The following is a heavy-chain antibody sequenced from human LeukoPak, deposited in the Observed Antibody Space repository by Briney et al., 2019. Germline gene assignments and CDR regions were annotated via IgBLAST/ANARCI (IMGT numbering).Heavy chain of an antibody. CDR1: GFGVSSNY. CDR2: IYSGGST. D-gene: IGHD3-22*01. CDR3: GRDSGPYYFDPGFDP. V-gene: IGHV3-66*01. J-gene: IGHJ5*02. Sequence: GGSLRLSCAASGFGVSSNYMTWVRQPPGEGLEWVSLIYSGGSTYYADSVKGRFTISRDNSKNTVYLQMNSLRAEDTAVYYCGRDSGPYYFDPGFDPWGQGALVTVSS.